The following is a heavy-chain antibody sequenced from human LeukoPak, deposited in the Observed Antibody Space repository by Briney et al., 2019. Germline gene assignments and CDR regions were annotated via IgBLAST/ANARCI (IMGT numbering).Heavy chain of an antibody. D-gene: IGHD2-2*01. CDR3: AKELVVVVPAAMRY. V-gene: IGHV3-23*01. J-gene: IGHJ4*02. Sequence: GGSLRLSCAASGFTFSSYAMSWVRQAPGKGLEWVSAISGSGGSTYYADSVKGRFTVSRDNSKTTLYLQMNSLRAEDTAVYYCAKELVVVVPAAMRYWGQGTLVTVSS. CDR2: ISGSGGST. CDR1: GFTFSSYA.